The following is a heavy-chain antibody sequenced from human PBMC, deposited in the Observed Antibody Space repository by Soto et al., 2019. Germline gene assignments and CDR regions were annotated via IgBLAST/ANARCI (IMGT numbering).Heavy chain of an antibody. D-gene: IGHD5-18*01. CDR3: ARGLAFRGHCYGYDY. CDR2: IYYSGST. CDR1: GGSISGYY. J-gene: IGHJ4*02. Sequence: SETLSLTCTVSGGSISGYYWSWIRQPPGKGLEWVGYIYYSGSTNYNPSLQSRVTISIDTSKNQFSLKLSSVTAADTAVYYCARGLAFRGHCYGYDYWGQGTLVTVSS. V-gene: IGHV4-59*01.